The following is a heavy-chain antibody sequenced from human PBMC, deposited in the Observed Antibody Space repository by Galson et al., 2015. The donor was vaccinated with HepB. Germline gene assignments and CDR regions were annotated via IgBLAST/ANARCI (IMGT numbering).Heavy chain of an antibody. V-gene: IGHV1-2*02. Sequence: SVKVSCKASGYTFTGYYMHWVRQAPGQGLEWMGWINPNSGGTNYAQKFQGRVTMTRDTSISTAYMEPSRLRSDDTAVYYCATGYGRIAVAFDYWGQGTLVTVSS. CDR3: ATGYGRIAVAFDY. J-gene: IGHJ4*02. CDR1: GYTFTGYY. CDR2: INPNSGGT. D-gene: IGHD6-19*01.